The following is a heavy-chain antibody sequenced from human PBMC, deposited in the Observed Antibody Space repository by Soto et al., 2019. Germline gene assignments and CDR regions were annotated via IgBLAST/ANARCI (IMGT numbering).Heavy chain of an antibody. J-gene: IGHJ4*02. V-gene: IGHV4-31*03. CDR3: ARDVNDSSGSQGFDY. Sequence: SETLSLTCTVIGDSVSSNNYYWSWIRQRPGKGLEWIGYIHYSGDSYDNPSLTSRITMSMDVSKDQFSLNLRSVTTADTAIYYCARDVNDSSGSQGFDYWGQGTLVTVSS. CDR2: IHYSGDS. D-gene: IGHD3-22*01. CDR1: GDSVSSNNYY.